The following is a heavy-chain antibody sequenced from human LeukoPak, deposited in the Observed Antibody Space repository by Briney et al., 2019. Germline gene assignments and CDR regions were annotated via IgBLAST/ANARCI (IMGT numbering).Heavy chain of an antibody. CDR3: AKDLQHLVRTLSFDY. CDR2: IGTAGDP. V-gene: IGHV3-13*05. Sequence: GGTLRLSCAASGVTFSSYDMHWVRQATAKGLEWVPAIGTAGDPYYADSVKGRFTISRDDSRNTLYLQMNSLRPEDTALYYCAKDLQHLVRTLSFDYWGQGTLVTVSS. J-gene: IGHJ4*02. CDR1: GVTFSSYD. D-gene: IGHD6-13*01.